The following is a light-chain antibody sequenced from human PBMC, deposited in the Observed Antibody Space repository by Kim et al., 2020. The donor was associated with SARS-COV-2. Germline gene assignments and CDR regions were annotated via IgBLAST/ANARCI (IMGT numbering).Light chain of an antibody. CDR1: KLGDKY. CDR2: QDN. J-gene: IGLJ3*02. V-gene: IGLV3-1*01. Sequence: YELTQPPSVSVSPGQTATITCSGDKLGDKYASWYQQKPGQSPVVGIYQDNERPSGIPERFSGSNSGNTATLTISGTQAMDEAEYYCQAWDSSALWVFGGGTQLTVL. CDR3: QAWDSSALWV.